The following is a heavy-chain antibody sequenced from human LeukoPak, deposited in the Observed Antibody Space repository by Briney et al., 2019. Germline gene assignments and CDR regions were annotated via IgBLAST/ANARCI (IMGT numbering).Heavy chain of an antibody. J-gene: IGHJ4*02. V-gene: IGHV4-59*11. Sequence: SETLSLTCTVSGGSITSHYWSWSRQPTGKGLEWIAYVLDSVRTKDNPSLQSRLTLSADTSKNQFSLRLSSVTAADTAVYYCATLKRGSIYGYFDFWGQGIKVTVSS. D-gene: IGHD5-18*01. CDR1: GGSITSHY. CDR3: ATLKRGSIYGYFDF. CDR2: VLDSVRT.